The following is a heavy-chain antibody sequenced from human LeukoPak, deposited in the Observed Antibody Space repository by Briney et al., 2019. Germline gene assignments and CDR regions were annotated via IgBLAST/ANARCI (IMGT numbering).Heavy chain of an antibody. D-gene: IGHD3-10*01. V-gene: IGHV4-34*01. J-gene: IGHJ5*02. Sequence: SETLSLTCAVYGGSFSGYYWSWIRQPPGKGLEWIGEINHSGSTNYNPSLKSRVIVSSDMSKNQFSLMLNSVTAADTAVYYCARDMGQYGSGTRGFTWFDPWGQGTLVTVSS. CDR2: INHSGST. CDR3: ARDMGQYGSGTRGFTWFDP. CDR1: GGSFSGYY.